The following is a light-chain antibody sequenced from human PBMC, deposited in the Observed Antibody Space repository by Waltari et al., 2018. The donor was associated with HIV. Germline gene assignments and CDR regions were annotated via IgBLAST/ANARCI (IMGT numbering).Light chain of an antibody. CDR1: QSVSSSY. J-gene: IGKJ4*01. V-gene: IGKV3-20*01. CDR2: GAS. CDR3: QQYGRSVT. Sequence: EIVLTQSPGTLSLSPGERAPLSCRASQSVSSSYLAWYQQKPGQAPRRLIYGASRRATGIPDRFSGSGSVTDFTLTISRLEPEDFAVYYCQQYGRSVTFGGGTKVEIK.